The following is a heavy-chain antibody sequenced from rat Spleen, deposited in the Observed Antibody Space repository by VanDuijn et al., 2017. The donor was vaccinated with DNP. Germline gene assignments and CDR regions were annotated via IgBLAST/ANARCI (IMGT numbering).Heavy chain of an antibody. J-gene: IGHJ2*01. CDR1: GFTFSNCN. D-gene: IGHD5-1*01. CDR2: ISYDGSST. Sequence: EVQLVESGGGLVQPGRSLKLSCAASGFTFSNCNMAWVRQAPKKGLEWVATISYDGSSTYYRDSVKGRFTISRDDAKSTLYLQMDSLRSEDTAFYYCARETTWERYFDSWGQGVMVTVSS. V-gene: IGHV5-7*01. CDR3: ARETTWERYFDS.